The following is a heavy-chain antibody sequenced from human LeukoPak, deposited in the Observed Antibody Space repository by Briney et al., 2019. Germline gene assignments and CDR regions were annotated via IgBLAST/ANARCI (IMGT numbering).Heavy chain of an antibody. J-gene: IGHJ3*02. Sequence: SETLSLTCTVSGGSISSSSYYWGWIRQPPGKGLEWIGSIYYSGSTYYNPSLKSRVTISVDTSKNQFSLKLSSVTAADTAVYYCARGTTRSVTDAFDIWGQGTMVTVSS. CDR3: ARGTTRSVTDAFDI. D-gene: IGHD4-17*01. CDR2: IYYSGST. CDR1: GGSISSSSYY. V-gene: IGHV4-39*07.